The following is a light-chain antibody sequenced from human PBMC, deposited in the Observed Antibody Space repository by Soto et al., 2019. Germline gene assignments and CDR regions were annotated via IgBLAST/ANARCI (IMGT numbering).Light chain of an antibody. CDR1: SSDIGGYNY. Sequence: QSVLTQPASVSGSPGQSITISCNGTSSDIGGYNYVSWYQQYPGKAPKLMIFGVSDRPSGVSNRFSGSKSGTTASLTISGLQAEGEAYYYCSSYKTSSTVVVFGGGNKVTVL. V-gene: IGLV2-14*01. CDR3: SSYKTSSTVVV. J-gene: IGLJ2*01. CDR2: GVS.